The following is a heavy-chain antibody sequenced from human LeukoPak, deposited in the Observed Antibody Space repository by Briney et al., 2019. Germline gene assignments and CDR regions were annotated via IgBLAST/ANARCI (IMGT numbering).Heavy chain of an antibody. CDR2: IKQDGSEI. V-gene: IGHV3-7*03. CDR3: VRAMDV. Sequence: XGSLRLSCAASGFTFSSYAMSWVRQAPGKGLEWVANIKQDGSEIYYVDSVKGRLTISRDNAKNSLYLQMNSLRAEDSAVYYCVRAMDVWGQGTTVTVSS. J-gene: IGHJ6*02. CDR1: GFTFSSYA.